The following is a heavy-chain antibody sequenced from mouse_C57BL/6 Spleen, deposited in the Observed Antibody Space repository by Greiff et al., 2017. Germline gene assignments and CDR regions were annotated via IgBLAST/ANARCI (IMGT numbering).Heavy chain of an antibody. CDR1: GFTFSSYA. CDR3: ASGDYGSKAWFAY. D-gene: IGHD1-1*01. J-gene: IGHJ3*01. Sequence: EVKLMESGGGLVKPGGSLKLSCAASGFTFSSYAMSWVRQTPEKRLEWVATISDGGSYTYYPDNVKGRFTISRDNAKNNLYLQMSHLKSEDTAMYYCASGDYGSKAWFAYWGQGTLVTVSA. V-gene: IGHV5-4*03. CDR2: ISDGGSYT.